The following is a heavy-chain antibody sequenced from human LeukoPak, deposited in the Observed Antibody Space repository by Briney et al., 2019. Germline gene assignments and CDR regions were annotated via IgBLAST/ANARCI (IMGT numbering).Heavy chain of an antibody. CDR1: GFTFSGHW. CDR2: IWYDGSNK. Sequence: PGGSLRLSCAASGFTFSGHWMTWVRQAPGKGLEWVAVIWYDGSNKYYADSVKGRFTVSRDNSKNTLYLQMNSLRAEDTAVYYCATAVASSSGWYADYWGQGTLVTVSS. D-gene: IGHD6-19*01. CDR3: ATAVASSSGWYADY. V-gene: IGHV3-33*01. J-gene: IGHJ4*02.